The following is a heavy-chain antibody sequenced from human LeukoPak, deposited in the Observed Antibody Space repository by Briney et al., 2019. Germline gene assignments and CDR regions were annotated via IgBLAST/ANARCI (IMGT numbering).Heavy chain of an antibody. D-gene: IGHD2-2*01. Sequence: GGSLRLSRAASGFTSSSYGMHWVRQAPGKGLEWVAFIRYDGSNKYYADSVKGRFTISRDNSKNTLYLQMNSLRAEDTAVYYCANIYCSSTSCPDYWGQGALVTVSS. J-gene: IGHJ4*02. CDR2: IRYDGSNK. CDR3: ANIYCSSTSCPDY. CDR1: GFTSSSYG. V-gene: IGHV3-30*02.